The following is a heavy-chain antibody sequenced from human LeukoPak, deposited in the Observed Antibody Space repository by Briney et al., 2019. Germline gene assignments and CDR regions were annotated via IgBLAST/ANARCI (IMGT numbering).Heavy chain of an antibody. CDR1: GGSFSGYY. D-gene: IGHD2-15*01. Sequence: SETLALTWAVYGGSFSGYYWSWIRQPPGKGLEWIGEIHYSGSTNYNPSLKSRVTISVDTSKKQFSLKLSSVTAADTAVYYCARETRGLILVVSRGAFDIWGKGTMVTVSS. V-gene: IGHV4-34*01. CDR2: IHYSGST. CDR3: ARETRGLILVVSRGAFDI. J-gene: IGHJ3*02.